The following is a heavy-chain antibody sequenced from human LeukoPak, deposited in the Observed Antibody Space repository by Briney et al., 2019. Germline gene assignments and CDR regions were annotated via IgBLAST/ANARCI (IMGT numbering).Heavy chain of an antibody. J-gene: IGHJ4*02. CDR3: AKDHDYYGSGSYFDY. CDR2: ISGSGGST. CDR1: GFTFSSYA. Sequence: PGGTLRLSCAASGFTFSSYAMSWVRQAPGKGLEWVSAISGSGGSTYYADSVKGRFTISRDNSKNTLYLQMNSLRAEDTAVYYCAKDHDYYGSGSYFDYWGRGTLVTVSS. V-gene: IGHV3-23*01. D-gene: IGHD3-10*01.